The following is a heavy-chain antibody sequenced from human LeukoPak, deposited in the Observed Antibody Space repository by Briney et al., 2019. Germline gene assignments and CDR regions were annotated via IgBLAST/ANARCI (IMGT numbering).Heavy chain of an antibody. V-gene: IGHV1-18*01. CDR1: GYTFTSYG. J-gene: IGHJ4*02. CDR3: ARNRLFYNVVVGYQYNFDY. CDR2: ISAYNGNT. D-gene: IGHD3-10*02. Sequence: ASVKVSCKASGYTFTSYGISWVRQAPGQGLEWMGWISAYNGNTNYAQKLQGRVTMTTDTSTSTAYMELRSLRSDDTAVYYCARNRLFYNVVVGYQYNFDYWGQGTRVTVSS.